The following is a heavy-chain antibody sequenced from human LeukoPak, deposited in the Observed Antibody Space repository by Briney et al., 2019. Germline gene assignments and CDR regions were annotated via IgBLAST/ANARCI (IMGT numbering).Heavy chain of an antibody. CDR2: IYYSGST. V-gene: IGHV4-59*01. CDR1: GGSISTYY. Sequence: SETLSLTCTVSGGSISTYYWSCIRHPPGKGLEWIWYIYYSGSTNYNPSLKSRVTISVDTSKNQFSLKLTSVTAADTAVYYCARGRIQPWYWGQGTLVTVSS. CDR3: ARGRIQPWY. D-gene: IGHD5-18*01. J-gene: IGHJ4*02.